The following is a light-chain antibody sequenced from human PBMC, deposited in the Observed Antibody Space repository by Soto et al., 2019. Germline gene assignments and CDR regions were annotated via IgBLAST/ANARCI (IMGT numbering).Light chain of an antibody. Sequence: QSALTQPRSVSGSPGQSVTISCTGTSSDVGGYDFVSWYQQHPGKAPKLMIYDVTKRPSGVPDRFSGSKSGNSASLTISGLQAEDEADYYCRSYAGSYILAVFGGGTKLTVL. J-gene: IGLJ3*02. CDR1: SSDVGGYDF. CDR3: RSYAGSYILAV. CDR2: DVT. V-gene: IGLV2-11*01.